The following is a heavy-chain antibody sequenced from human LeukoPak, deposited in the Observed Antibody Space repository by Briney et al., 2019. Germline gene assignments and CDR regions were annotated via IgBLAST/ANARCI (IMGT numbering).Heavy chain of an antibody. CDR1: GGSISYYY. V-gene: IGHV4-4*07. CDR2: IYSTGST. Sequence: PSETLSLTCTVSGGSISYYYWSWIRQPAGKGLEWIGRIYSTGSTNYNPSLKSRVTMSVDTSKNQFSLRLRSVTAADTAVYYCAGQIASAGTAGFDFWGQGALVTVSS. D-gene: IGHD6-13*01. CDR3: AGQIASAGTAGFDF. J-gene: IGHJ4*02.